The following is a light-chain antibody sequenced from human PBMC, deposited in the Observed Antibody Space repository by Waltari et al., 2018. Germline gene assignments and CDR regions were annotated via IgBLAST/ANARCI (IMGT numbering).Light chain of an antibody. CDR1: GSNIGAGFD. J-gene: IGLJ3*02. CDR2: GNT. Sequence: QSVLTQPPSVSGAPGQRVTISCTGSGSNIGAGFDVHWYQQLPGTAPKLLVYGNTIRPSGVPDRFSASKSGTSASLAITGLQAEDEADYYCQSYDSSLTGSWVFGGGTKLTVL. CDR3: QSYDSSLTGSWV. V-gene: IGLV1-40*01.